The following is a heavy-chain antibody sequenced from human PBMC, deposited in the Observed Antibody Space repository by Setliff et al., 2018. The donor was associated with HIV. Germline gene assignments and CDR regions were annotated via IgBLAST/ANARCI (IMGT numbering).Heavy chain of an antibody. V-gene: IGHV3-7*01. CDR3: ARPFYQ. CDR2: IRGDGSGT. Sequence: GSLRLSCESSGFTFNNYWMSWVRQAPGKRPEWVANIRGDGSGTYYVDSVKGRFTISRDNAKNSLYLQMDSLRVEETAVYYCARPFYQWGQGALVTVSS. J-gene: IGHJ4*02. CDR1: GFTFNNYW.